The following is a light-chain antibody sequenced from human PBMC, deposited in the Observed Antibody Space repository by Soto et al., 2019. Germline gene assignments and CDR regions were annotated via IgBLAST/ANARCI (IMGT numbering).Light chain of an antibody. Sequence: DIQMTQSPSSVSASVGDRVTITCRASQDIRSWLAWYQRKPGKAPKLLIYSASTLESGVPSRFSGSGSGTDFTLTINNLQPEDFATYYCQQVHSFPLTFGGGTKVDIK. CDR1: QDIRSW. V-gene: IGKV1D-12*01. CDR3: QQVHSFPLT. J-gene: IGKJ4*01. CDR2: SAS.